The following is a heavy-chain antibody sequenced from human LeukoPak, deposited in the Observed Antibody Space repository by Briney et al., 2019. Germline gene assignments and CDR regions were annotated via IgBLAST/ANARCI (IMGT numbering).Heavy chain of an antibody. CDR1: GFTFSSSA. CDR3: VRGDWGSGY. J-gene: IGHJ4*02. Sequence: PGGSLRLSCATSGFTFSSSAMSWVRQAPGKGLVWVSCIKNDGSTTRYADSVKGRFTISRDNAESTLYLQMNSLRAEDTAVYYCVRGDWGSGYWGQGTLVTVSS. D-gene: IGHD7-27*01. CDR2: IKNDGSTT. V-gene: IGHV3-74*01.